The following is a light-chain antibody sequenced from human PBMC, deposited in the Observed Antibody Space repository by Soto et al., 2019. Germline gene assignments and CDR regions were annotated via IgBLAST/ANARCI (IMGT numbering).Light chain of an antibody. CDR1: QAISTY. CDR2: AAS. Sequence: DIQMTQSPSSLSASVGDRVTINCRSSQAISTYVNWYQHKPGKAPNLVIYAASRLQTGVPSRFSGSGSGTDFTLTISGLQLEDFATYYCQQSYTTLWTFGQGTKVDIK. J-gene: IGKJ1*01. V-gene: IGKV1-39*01. CDR3: QQSYTTLWT.